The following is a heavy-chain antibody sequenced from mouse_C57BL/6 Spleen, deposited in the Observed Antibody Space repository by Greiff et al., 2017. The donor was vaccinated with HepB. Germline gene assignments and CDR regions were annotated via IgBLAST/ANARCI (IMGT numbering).Heavy chain of an antibody. CDR2: IYPRSGNT. V-gene: IGHV1-81*01. CDR3: ARSGFDYGRFAY. D-gene: IGHD1-1*02. CDR1: GYTFTSYG. Sequence: QVHVKQSGAELARPGASVKLSCKASGYTFTSYGISWVKQRTGQGLEWIGEIYPRSGNTYYNEKFKGKATLTADKSSSTAYMELRSLTSEDSAVYFCARSGFDYGRFAYWGQGTLVTVSA. J-gene: IGHJ3*01.